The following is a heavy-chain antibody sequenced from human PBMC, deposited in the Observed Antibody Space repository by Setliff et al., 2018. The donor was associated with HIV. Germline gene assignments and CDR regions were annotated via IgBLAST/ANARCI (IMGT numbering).Heavy chain of an antibody. Sequence: SETLSLTCTVSGGSFSSGSYYWSWIRQSAGKGLEWIGRTYTSGSTNYNPSLKSRVTISVDTSKNQFSLKLSSVTAADTAVYYCAREGGKLWFGELLYAFDIWGQGTMVTVSS. CDR1: GGSFSSGSYY. V-gene: IGHV4-61*02. J-gene: IGHJ3*02. CDR2: TYTSGST. D-gene: IGHD3-10*01. CDR3: AREGGKLWFGELLYAFDI.